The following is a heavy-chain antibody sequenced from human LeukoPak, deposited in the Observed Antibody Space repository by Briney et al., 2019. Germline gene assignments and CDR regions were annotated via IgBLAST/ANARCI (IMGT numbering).Heavy chain of an antibody. D-gene: IGHD6-19*01. Sequence: AGGSLRLSCAASGFTFSDYYMSWIRQAPGKGLEWVSYISSSGSTMYYADSVKGRFTISRDNAKTSLYLQMNSLRAEDTAVYYCARLLAVAGVDYWGQGTLVTVSS. CDR3: ARLLAVAGVDY. CDR2: ISSSGSTM. CDR1: GFTFSDYY. V-gene: IGHV3-11*04. J-gene: IGHJ4*02.